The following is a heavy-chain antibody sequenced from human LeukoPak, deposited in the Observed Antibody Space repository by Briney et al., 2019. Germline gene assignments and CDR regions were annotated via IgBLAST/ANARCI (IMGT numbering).Heavy chain of an antibody. Sequence: KPSETLSLTCAVYGGSFSGYYWSWIRQPPGKGLEWIGEINHSGSTNYNPSLKSRVTISVDTSKNQFSLKLSSVAAADTAMYYCARGVVFDYWGQGTLVTVSS. CDR2: INHSGST. V-gene: IGHV4-34*01. CDR1: GGSFSGYY. J-gene: IGHJ4*02. CDR3: ARGVVFDY.